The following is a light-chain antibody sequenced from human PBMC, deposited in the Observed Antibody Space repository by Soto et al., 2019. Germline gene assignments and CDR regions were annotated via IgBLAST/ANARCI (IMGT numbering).Light chain of an antibody. CDR1: QSVSSNY. J-gene: IGKJ1*01. V-gene: IGKV3-20*01. CDR2: GVS. CDR3: QQYGSSRT. Sequence: EIVLTQSPGTLSLSPGERATLSCRASQSVSSNYLAWYQQKPGQAPRLLIYGVSSRATGIPDRFSGSGSGTDFTLTISSLEPEDFAVYYCQQYGSSRTFGQGTKVEIK.